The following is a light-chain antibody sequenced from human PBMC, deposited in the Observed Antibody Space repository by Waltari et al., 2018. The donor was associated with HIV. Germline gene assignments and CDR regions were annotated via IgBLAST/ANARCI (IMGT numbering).Light chain of an antibody. J-gene: IGKJ2*01. CDR3: QQYYGAPQT. CDR2: SAS. Sequence: DFVMTQSPHSLAVSLGERATFNCKSSRSLLSSSDNTNYLAWYQKKPGQPPKLLISSASNRESGVPDRFSGSGSGTDFTLTISSLQPEDVAVYYCQQYYGAPQTFGQGTKVEIK. CDR1: RSLLSSSDNTNY. V-gene: IGKV4-1*01.